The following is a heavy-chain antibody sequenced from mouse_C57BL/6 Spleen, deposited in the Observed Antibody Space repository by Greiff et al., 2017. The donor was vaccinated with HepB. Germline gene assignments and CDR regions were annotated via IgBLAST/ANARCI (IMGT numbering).Heavy chain of an antibody. CDR2: INPNSGST. CDR3: ASRGAQAGFDY. CDR1: GYTFTSYW. J-gene: IGHJ2*01. V-gene: IGHV1-64*01. D-gene: IGHD3-2*02. Sequence: QVQLQQPGAELVKPGASVKLSCKASGYTFTSYWMHWVKQRPGQGLEWIGMINPNSGSTNYNEKFKSKATLTVDKSSSTAYMQLSSLTSEDSAVYYCASRGAQAGFDYWGQGTTLTVSS.